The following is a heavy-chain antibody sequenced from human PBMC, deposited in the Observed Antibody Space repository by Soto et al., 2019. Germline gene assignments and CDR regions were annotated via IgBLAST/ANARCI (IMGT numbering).Heavy chain of an antibody. V-gene: IGHV4-59*01. CDR2: LYYSGNT. D-gene: IGHD2-15*01. CDR3: ARVRGVAACSLNY. Sequence: PSETRSRTCFVSGGSLRPFYWRWVRQPPGTGLEWIGYLYYSGNTNYNPSLKSRVTISVDASKNQVSLRLTSVTAADTAVYYCARVRGVAACSLNYSDQRTSVTVSS. J-gene: IGHJ4*02. CDR1: GGSLRPFY.